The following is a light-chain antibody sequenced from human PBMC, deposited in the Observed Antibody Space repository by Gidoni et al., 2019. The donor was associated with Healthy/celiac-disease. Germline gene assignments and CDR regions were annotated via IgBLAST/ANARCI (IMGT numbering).Light chain of an antibody. Sequence: DIQMTQSPSSLSASVGDRVTITCRASQSISSYLNWYQQKPVKAPKLLIYAASSLQSGVPSRFSGSGSGTDFTLSISSLQPEDFATYYCQQSYSTPRSFGHGTKLEIK. CDR3: QQSYSTPRS. CDR1: QSISSY. V-gene: IGKV1-39*01. CDR2: AAS. J-gene: IGKJ2*01.